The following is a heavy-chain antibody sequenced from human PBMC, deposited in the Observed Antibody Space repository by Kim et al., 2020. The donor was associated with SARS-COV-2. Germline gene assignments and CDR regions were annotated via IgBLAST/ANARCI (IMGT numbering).Heavy chain of an antibody. Sequence: DSVKGRFTISRDNAKNSLYLQMNSLRDEDTAVYYCARVRTVTTYSYYYMDVWGEGTTVSVSS. D-gene: IGHD4-17*01. J-gene: IGHJ6*03. V-gene: IGHV3-48*02. CDR3: ARVRTVTTYSYYYMDV.